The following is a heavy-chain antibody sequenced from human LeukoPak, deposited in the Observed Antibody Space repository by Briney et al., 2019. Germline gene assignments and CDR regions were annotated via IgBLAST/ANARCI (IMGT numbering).Heavy chain of an antibody. J-gene: IGHJ3*02. D-gene: IGHD3-10*01. V-gene: IGHV4-30-2*01. CDR1: GGSFSGYS. CDR3: ARDAWFADARAFDI. CDR2: IYHSGST. Sequence: PSETLSLTCAVYGGSFSGYSWSWIRQPPGKGLEWIGYIYHSGSTYYNPSLKSRVTISVDRSKNQFSLKLSSVTAADTAVYYCARDAWFADARAFDIWGQGTMVTVSS.